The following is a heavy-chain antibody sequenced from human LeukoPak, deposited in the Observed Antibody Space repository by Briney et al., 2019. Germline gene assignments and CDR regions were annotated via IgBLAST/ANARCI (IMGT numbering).Heavy chain of an antibody. CDR2: ISPYNGNT. CDR3: ATEGGWQPTDYGDHVY. Sequence: ASVKVSCKASESTFTGYYMHWVRQAPGQGLEWMGWISPYNGNTNYPRKLQGRVTMTTDTSTSTAYMELRSLRSDDTALYYCATEGGWQPTDYGDHVYWGQGTLVTVSS. J-gene: IGHJ4*02. V-gene: IGHV1-18*04. CDR1: ESTFTGYY. D-gene: IGHD4-17*01.